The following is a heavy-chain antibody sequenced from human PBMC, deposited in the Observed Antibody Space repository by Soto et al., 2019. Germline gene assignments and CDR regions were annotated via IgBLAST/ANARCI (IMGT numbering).Heavy chain of an antibody. CDR1: GYTFTSYD. Sequence: GASVKVSCEASGYTFTSYDINCVRQATGQGLEWMGWMNPNSGNTGYAQKFQGRVTMTRNTSISTAYMELSSLRSEDTAVYYCASSDILTGPFDFDYWGQGTLVTVSS. J-gene: IGHJ4*02. CDR3: ASSDILTGPFDFDY. V-gene: IGHV1-8*01. D-gene: IGHD3-9*01. CDR2: MNPNSGNT.